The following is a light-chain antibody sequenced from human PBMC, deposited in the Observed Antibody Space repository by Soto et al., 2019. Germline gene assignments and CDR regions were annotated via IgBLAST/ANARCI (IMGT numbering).Light chain of an antibody. Sequence: DIVMTQSPDSLAVSLGERATINRKSSQTVLYSSNNKNYLAWYQQKSGQPPKLLIYWASTRESGVPARFSGSGSETDFTLTISSLEPEDFAVYYCQHRMNWPLTFGQGTRLEIK. CDR2: WAS. J-gene: IGKJ5*01. CDR1: QTVLYSSNNKNY. CDR3: QHRMNWPLT. V-gene: IGKV4-1*01.